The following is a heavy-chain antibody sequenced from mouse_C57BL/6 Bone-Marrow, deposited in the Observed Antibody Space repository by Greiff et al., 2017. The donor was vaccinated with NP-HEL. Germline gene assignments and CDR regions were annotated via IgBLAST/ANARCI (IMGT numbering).Heavy chain of an antibody. CDR3: ARTWSPFAY. V-gene: IGHV5-6*01. J-gene: IGHJ3*01. Sequence: EVMLVESGGDLVKPGGSLKLSCAASGFTFSSYGMSWVRQTPDKRLEWVATISSGGSYTYYPDSVKGRFTISRDNAKNTLYLQMSSLKSEDTAMYYCARTWSPFAYWGQGTLVTVSA. D-gene: IGHD1-1*02. CDR2: ISSGGSYT. CDR1: GFTFSSYG.